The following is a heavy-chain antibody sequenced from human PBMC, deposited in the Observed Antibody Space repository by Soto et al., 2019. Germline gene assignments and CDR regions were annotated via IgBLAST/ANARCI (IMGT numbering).Heavy chain of an antibody. J-gene: IGHJ5*02. CDR1: GYTFTSYG. Sequence: ASVKVSCKASGYTFTSYGISWVRQAPGQGLEWMGWISAYNGNTNYAQKLQGRVTMTTDTSTSTAYMELRSLRSDDTAVYYCARTFYVEQLVRIDPWGQGTLVTVSS. V-gene: IGHV1-18*01. CDR2: ISAYNGNT. CDR3: ARTFYVEQLVRIDP. D-gene: IGHD6-13*01.